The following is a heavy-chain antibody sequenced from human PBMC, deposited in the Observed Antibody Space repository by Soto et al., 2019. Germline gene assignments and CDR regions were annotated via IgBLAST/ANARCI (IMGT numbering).Heavy chain of an antibody. CDR3: ARGRYVDIVATSYFDY. D-gene: IGHD5-12*01. Sequence: QVQLQESGPGLVKPSQTLSLTCTVSGGSISSGGYYWSWIRQHPGKGLEWIGYIYYSGSTYYNPSLKSRVTISVDTSKKQFSLKLSSVTAADTAVYYCARGRYVDIVATSYFDYWGQGTLVTVSS. V-gene: IGHV4-31*03. CDR1: GGSISSGGYY. J-gene: IGHJ4*02. CDR2: IYYSGST.